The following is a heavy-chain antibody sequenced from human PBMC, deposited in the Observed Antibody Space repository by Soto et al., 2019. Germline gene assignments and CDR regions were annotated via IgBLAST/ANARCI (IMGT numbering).Heavy chain of an antibody. V-gene: IGHV3-53*01. CDR3: ARAGSPFDSDSSGYWGFDH. J-gene: IGHJ4*02. D-gene: IGHD3-22*01. CDR2: VYSGGTT. Sequence: LRLSCVASGFAVSNNYMNWVRQAPGKGLEWVSVVYSGGTTYYADSVRGRFTVSRDDSKNTLFLQMSSLRAEDTAVYYCARAGSPFDSDSSGYWGFDHWGQGTLVTVSS. CDR1: GFAVSNNY.